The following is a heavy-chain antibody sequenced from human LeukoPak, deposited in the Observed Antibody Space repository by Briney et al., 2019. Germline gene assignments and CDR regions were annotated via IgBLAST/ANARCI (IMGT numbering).Heavy chain of an antibody. J-gene: IGHJ1*01. CDR1: GFTFSSYW. CDR2: IKQDGSEK. D-gene: IGHD6-19*01. Sequence: PGGSLRLSCAASGFTFSSYWMSWVRQAPGKGLEWVANIKQDGSEKYYVDSVKGRFTISRDNAKNSLYLQMNSLRAEDTAVYYCARVSSGWYQYFQHWGQGTLVTVSS. V-gene: IGHV3-7*01. CDR3: ARVSSGWYQYFQH.